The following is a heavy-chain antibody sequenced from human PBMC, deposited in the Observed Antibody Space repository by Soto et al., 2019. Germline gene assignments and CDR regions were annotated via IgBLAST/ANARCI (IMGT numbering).Heavy chain of an antibody. J-gene: IGHJ6*02. V-gene: IGHV3-74*01. D-gene: IGHD3-9*01. Sequence: GGSLRLSCAASGFTFSSYWMHWVRQAPGKGLVWVSRINSDGSSTSYADSVKGRFTISRDNAKNTLYLQMNSLRAEDTAVYYCARESRYFDWLPPGDYYYYGMDVWGQGTTVTVSS. CDR1: GFTFSSYW. CDR3: ARESRYFDWLPPGDYYYYGMDV. CDR2: INSDGSST.